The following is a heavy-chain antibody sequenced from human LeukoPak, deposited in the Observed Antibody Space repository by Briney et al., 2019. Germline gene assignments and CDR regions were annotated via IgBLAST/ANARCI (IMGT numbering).Heavy chain of an antibody. D-gene: IGHD3-22*01. CDR1: GFTFSWHA. J-gene: IGHJ3*02. CDR3: VRTSSGYSPI. CDR2: ISSSGGST. V-gene: IGHV3-64D*06. Sequence: PGGSLRLSCSASGFTFSWHAMHWVRQAPGKGLEYVSAISSSGGSTYYADSVKGRFTISRDNSKNTLYLQMSSLRAEDTAVFYCVRTSSGYSPIWGQGTMVTVSS.